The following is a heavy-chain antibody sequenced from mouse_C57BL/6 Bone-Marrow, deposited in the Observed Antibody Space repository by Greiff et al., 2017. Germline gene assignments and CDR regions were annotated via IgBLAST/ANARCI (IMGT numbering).Heavy chain of an antibody. CDR2: IYPWDGST. J-gene: IGHJ1*03. D-gene: IGHD1-1*01. CDR1: GYTFTSYD. V-gene: IGHV1-85*01. Sequence: VQLQQSGPELVKPGASVKLSCKASGYTFTSYDINWVKQRPGQGLEWIGWIYPWDGSTKYNEMFKGEATLTVDTSSSTAYMELHSLTSEDSAVYFCERDYCSSYWYFDVWGTGPTVTVSS. CDR3: ERDYCSSYWYFDV.